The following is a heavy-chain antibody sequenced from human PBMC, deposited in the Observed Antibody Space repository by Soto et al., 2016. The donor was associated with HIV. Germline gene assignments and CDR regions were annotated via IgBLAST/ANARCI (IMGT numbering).Heavy chain of an antibody. D-gene: IGHD3-22*01. J-gene: IGHJ6*02. CDR1: GFTFDDYA. Sequence: EVQLVESGGGVVQPGGSLRLSCAASGFTFDDYAMHWVRQAPGKGLEWVSLISGDGGSTYYADSVKGRFTISRDNSKNSLYLQMNSLRTEDTALYYCAKDIALGDHDSSGYYLYYYGMDVWGQGTTVTVSS. CDR2: ISGDGGST. CDR3: AKDIALGDHDSSGYYLYYYGMDV. V-gene: IGHV3-43*02.